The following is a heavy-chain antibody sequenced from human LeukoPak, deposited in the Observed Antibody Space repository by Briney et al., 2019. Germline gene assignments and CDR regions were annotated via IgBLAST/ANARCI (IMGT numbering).Heavy chain of an antibody. CDR3: AKDLWFDWPTYYYYGMDV. D-gene: IGHD3-9*01. V-gene: IGHV3-30*18. J-gene: IGHJ6*02. CDR2: ISYDGSNK. Sequence: GGSLRLSCAASGCTFSSYGMHWVRQAPGKGLGWVAVISYDGSNKYYADSVKGRFTISRDNSKNTLYLQMNSLRAEDTAVYYCAKDLWFDWPTYYYYGMDVWGQGTTVTVSS. CDR1: GCTFSSYG.